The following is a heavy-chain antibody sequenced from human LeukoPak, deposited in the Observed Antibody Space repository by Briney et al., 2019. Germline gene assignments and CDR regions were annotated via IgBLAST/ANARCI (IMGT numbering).Heavy chain of an antibody. J-gene: IGHJ6*02. D-gene: IGHD5-12*01. Sequence: GGSLRLSCAASGFTFSSYAMRWVRQAPGKGLEYVSAISSNGGSTYYANSVKGRFTISRDNSKNTLYLQMGSLRAEDMAVYYCARDGATTNYYYYGMDVWGQGTTVTVSS. CDR1: GFTFSSYA. V-gene: IGHV3-64*01. CDR3: ARDGATTNYYYYGMDV. CDR2: ISSNGGST.